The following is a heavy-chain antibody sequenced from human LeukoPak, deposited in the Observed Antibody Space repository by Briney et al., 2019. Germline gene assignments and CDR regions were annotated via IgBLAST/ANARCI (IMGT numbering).Heavy chain of an antibody. D-gene: IGHD2/OR15-2a*01. J-gene: IGHJ4*02. CDR3: AKSMGSVDFDY. CDR1: GFTFSSYA. CDR2: ISGSGGTT. V-gene: IGHV3-23*01. Sequence: GGSLRLSCAASGFTFSSYAMAWVRQAPGKGLEWVSAISGSGGTTYYADSVKGRFTISRDNSKNTLYLQMSSLRAEDTAVYYCAKSMGSVDFDYWRQGTLVTVSS.